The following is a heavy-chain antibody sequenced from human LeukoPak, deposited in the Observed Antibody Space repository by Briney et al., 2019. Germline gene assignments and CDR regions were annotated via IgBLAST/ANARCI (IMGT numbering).Heavy chain of an antibody. J-gene: IGHJ6*03. CDR3: ARAAIAVAGDYHYHYMDV. Sequence: GASVKVSCKASGYTFTGHYMHWVRQAPGQGLEWMGWISPNSGDTDYAQRFQGRDTMTRDTSISTAYMELSRLTSDDTAVYYCARAAIAVAGDYHYHYMDVWGKGTTVTVSS. CDR1: GYTFTGHY. CDR2: ISPNSGDT. V-gene: IGHV1-2*02. D-gene: IGHD6-19*01.